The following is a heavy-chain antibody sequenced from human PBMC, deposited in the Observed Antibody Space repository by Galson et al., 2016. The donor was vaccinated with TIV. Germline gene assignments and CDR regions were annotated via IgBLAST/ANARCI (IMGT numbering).Heavy chain of an antibody. CDR2: IYPAESET. D-gene: IGHD6-19*01. Sequence: QSGAEVTKPGESLKISCQGSGYNFARYWIAWVRQMPGKGLEWMGIIYPAESETRYSPSFQGQVTISADKSLRTAYLQWSSLKDSDTAIYYCARPHNSGCSSHDYGMAVWGQGTTVTVSS. V-gene: IGHV5-51*01. CDR3: ARPHNSGCSSHDYGMAV. CDR1: GYNFARYW. J-gene: IGHJ6*02.